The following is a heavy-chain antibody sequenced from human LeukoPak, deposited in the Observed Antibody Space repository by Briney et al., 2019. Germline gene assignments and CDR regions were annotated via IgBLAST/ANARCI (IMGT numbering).Heavy chain of an antibody. CDR1: GFSFTSYW. CDR3: ARRKYYYDSSGYSPVYFDY. Sequence: GVSLNISCTGSGFSFTSYWIGWARPMPGKGLEWMGIIYSGDSDTRYSTSFQGQVTFSAAKSISTAYLTCSSINASDTAMYYCARRKYYYDSSGYSPVYFDYWGQGTLVSVSS. CDR2: IYSGDSDT. J-gene: IGHJ4*02. D-gene: IGHD3-22*01. V-gene: IGHV5-51*01.